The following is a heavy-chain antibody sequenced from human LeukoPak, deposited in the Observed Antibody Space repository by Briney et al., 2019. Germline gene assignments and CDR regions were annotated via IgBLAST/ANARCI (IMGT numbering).Heavy chain of an antibody. CDR2: ISAYNGNT. D-gene: IGHD3-16*01. V-gene: IGHV1-18*01. J-gene: IGHJ3*02. CDR1: GYTFTSYG. Sequence: EASVKVSCKASGYTFTSYGISWVRQAPGQGLEWMGWISAYNGNTNYAQKLQGRVTMTTDTSTSTAYMELRSLRSDDTAVYYCARDNGEGPRFAGGAFDIWGQGTMVTVSS. CDR3: ARDNGEGPRFAGGAFDI.